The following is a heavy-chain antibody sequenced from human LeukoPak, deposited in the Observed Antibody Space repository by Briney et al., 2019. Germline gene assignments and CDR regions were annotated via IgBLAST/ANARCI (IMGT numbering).Heavy chain of an antibody. D-gene: IGHD3-10*01. CDR2: MNPNSGGT. J-gene: IGHJ3*02. V-gene: IGHV1-2*02. Sequence: ASVKVSCKAFGYTFTAYYIHWVRQAPGQGLEWMGWMNPNSGGTNYAQKFQGRVTMTRDTSINTAYLEVRRLRSDDTAVFYCARWDFMVRNAFDIWGQGTMVTVSS. CDR1: GYTFTAYY. CDR3: ARWDFMVRNAFDI.